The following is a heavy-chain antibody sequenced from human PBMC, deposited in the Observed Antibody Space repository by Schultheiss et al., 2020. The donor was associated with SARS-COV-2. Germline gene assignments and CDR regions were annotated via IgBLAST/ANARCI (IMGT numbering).Heavy chain of an antibody. J-gene: IGHJ6*03. CDR2: ISSSSSYT. CDR1: GFTFSSYA. CDR3: ARAYCSSTSCYLLGYHYMDV. D-gene: IGHD2-2*01. V-gene: IGHV3-11*05. Sequence: GGSLRLSCAASGFTFSSYAMSWVRQAPGKGLEWVSYISSSSSYTNYADSVKGRFTISRDNAKNSLYLQMNSLRAEDTAVYYCARAYCSSTSCYLLGYHYMDVWGKGTTVTVSS.